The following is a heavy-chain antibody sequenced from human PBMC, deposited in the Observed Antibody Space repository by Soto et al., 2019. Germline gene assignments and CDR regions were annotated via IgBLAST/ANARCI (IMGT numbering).Heavy chain of an antibody. J-gene: IGHJ3*02. Sequence: PGGSLRLSCAASGFSVTNNYMNWVRQAPGKGLEWVANIKEDGSQKWYVDSVKGRFTISRDNAKNSLYLQMNSLRVEDTAVYYCARGDYYDVSGPFSDAFDIWGQGTMVTVSS. CDR3: ARGDYYDVSGPFSDAFDI. V-gene: IGHV3-7*04. CDR1: GFSVTNNY. CDR2: IKEDGSQK. D-gene: IGHD3-22*01.